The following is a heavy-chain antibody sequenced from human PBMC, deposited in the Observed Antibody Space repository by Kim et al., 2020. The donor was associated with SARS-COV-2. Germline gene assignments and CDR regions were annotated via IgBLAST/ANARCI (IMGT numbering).Heavy chain of an antibody. CDR2: ISAYNGNT. V-gene: IGHV1-18*04. CDR1: GYTFTSYG. J-gene: IGHJ4*02. D-gene: IGHD2-2*01. CDR3: ARGSSGGYCSSTSCVQDVGGDY. Sequence: ASVTVSCKASGYTFTSYGISWVRQAPGQGLEWMGWISAYNGNTNYAQKLQGRVTMTTDTSTSTAYLELRSLRSDDTAVYYCARGSSGGYCSSTSCVQDVGGDYWGQGTLGTVSS.